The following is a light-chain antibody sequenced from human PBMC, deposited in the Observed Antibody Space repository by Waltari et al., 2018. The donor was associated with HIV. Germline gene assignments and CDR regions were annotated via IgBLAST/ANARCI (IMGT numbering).Light chain of an antibody. CDR2: NDN. Sequence: QSVLTQPPSVSAAPGQKVTISCSGSSSNIGNNYVSWYQQLPATAPKLPIYNDNERPPGIPDRVPGSKSGTSATLGITGLQTGDEADYYCGTWDSSLSAVVFGTVTKVTVL. CDR3: GTWDSSLSAVV. CDR1: SSNIGNNY. V-gene: IGLV1-51*01. J-gene: IGLJ1*01.